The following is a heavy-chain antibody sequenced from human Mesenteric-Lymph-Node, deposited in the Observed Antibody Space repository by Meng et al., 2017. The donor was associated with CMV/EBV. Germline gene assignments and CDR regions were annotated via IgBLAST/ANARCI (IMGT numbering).Heavy chain of an antibody. J-gene: IGHJ5*02. Sequence: GESLKISCAASGFTFSSYAMSWVRQAPGKGLEWVSAISDSGGSTYYADSVKGRFTISRDNSKNTLYLQVNSLRAEDTGFYYCARDRGTISTTGHENWFDPWGLGTLVTVSS. CDR2: ISDSGGST. CDR1: GFTFSSYA. V-gene: IGHV3-23*01. D-gene: IGHD4-17*01. CDR3: ARDRGTISTTGHENWFDP.